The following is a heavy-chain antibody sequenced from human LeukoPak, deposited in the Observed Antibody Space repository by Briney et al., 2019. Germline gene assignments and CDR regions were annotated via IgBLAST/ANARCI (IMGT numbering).Heavy chain of an antibody. V-gene: IGHV4-59*12. CDR3: ARDGGSYYDCFDH. Sequence: AETLSLTCTVSGVSISSYYWSWIRQPPGKGLEWIGYIYYSWSTNYNPSLKSRVTISVDTSKNQFSLKLRSVTAADTAVYYCARDGGSYYDCFDHWGQGTLVTVSS. CDR2: IYYSWST. D-gene: IGHD1-26*01. CDR1: GVSISSYY. J-gene: IGHJ4*02.